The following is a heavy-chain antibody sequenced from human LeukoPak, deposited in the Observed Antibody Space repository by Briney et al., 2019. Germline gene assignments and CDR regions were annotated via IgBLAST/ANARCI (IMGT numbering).Heavy chain of an antibody. CDR2: IYHSGST. Sequence: SETLSLTCTVSGGSISSGGYYWSWTRQPPGKGLEWIGYIYHSGSTYYNPSLKSRVTISVDRSKNQFSLKLSSVTAADTAVYYCASIRFLEWLPDYWGQGTLVTVSS. CDR3: ASIRFLEWLPDY. D-gene: IGHD3-3*01. V-gene: IGHV4-30-2*01. CDR1: GGSISSGGYY. J-gene: IGHJ4*02.